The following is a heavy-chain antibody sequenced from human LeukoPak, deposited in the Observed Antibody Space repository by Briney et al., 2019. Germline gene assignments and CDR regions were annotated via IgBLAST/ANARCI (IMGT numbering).Heavy chain of an antibody. CDR3: ARGRRSFGRGKYNWFDP. CDR1: GYTFTSYD. Sequence: ASVKVSCKASGYTFTSYDINWVRQATGQGLEWMGWMNPNSGNTGYAQKFQGRVTITRDTSIGTAYMELSSLRAEDTAVYYCARGRRSFGRGKYNWFDPWGQGTLVTVSS. J-gene: IGHJ5*02. CDR2: MNPNSGNT. V-gene: IGHV1-8*01. D-gene: IGHD1-26*01.